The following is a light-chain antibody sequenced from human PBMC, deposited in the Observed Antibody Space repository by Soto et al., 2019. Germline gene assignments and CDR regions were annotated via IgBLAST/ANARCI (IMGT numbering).Light chain of an antibody. CDR1: SSDVGSYDY. CDR2: EVS. Sequence: QSVLTQPASVSGSPGQSITISCTGTSSDVGSYDYVSWYQHHPGKAPKLMIYEVSNRPSGVSNRFSGSKSGNTASLTISGLQAEDEADYYCSSYTTNNTQVFGGGTKVTVL. J-gene: IGLJ3*02. CDR3: SSYTTNNTQV. V-gene: IGLV2-14*01.